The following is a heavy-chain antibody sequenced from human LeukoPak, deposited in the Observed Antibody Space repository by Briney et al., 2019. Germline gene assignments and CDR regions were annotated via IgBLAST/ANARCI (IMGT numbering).Heavy chain of an antibody. CDR1: GFTFNNYW. J-gene: IGHJ6*02. CDR3: ARAISGSYYNWVPEGGMDV. CDR2: IKGDESEK. V-gene: IGHV3-7*03. D-gene: IGHD3-10*01. Sequence: GGSLRLSCAASGFTFNNYWMHWVRQAPGKGLEWVANIKGDESEKYYVDSVKGRFSISRDNAKNSLYLQMNSLRAEDTAVYYCARAISGSYYNWVPEGGMDVWGQGTAVTVSS.